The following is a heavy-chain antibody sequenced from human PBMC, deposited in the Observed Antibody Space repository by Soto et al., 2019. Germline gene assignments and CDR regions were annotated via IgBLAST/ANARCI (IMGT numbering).Heavy chain of an antibody. Sequence: PSQTLSLTCAISGDSVSSNSAAWNWLRQSPSRGLEWLGRTYYRSKWYNDYAVSVKSRITINPDTSKNQFSLQLNSVTPEDTAVYYCARDILAGSSTSYYYYGMDVWGQGTTVTVS. CDR1: GDSVSSNSAA. V-gene: IGHV6-1*01. CDR3: ARDILAGSSTSYYYYGMDV. D-gene: IGHD6-6*01. CDR2: TYYRSKWYN. J-gene: IGHJ6*02.